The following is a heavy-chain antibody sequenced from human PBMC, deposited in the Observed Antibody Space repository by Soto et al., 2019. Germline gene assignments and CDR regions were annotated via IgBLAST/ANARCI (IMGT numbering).Heavy chain of an antibody. CDR3: ARPKDYDDCLDL. CDR1: GYTFTSYC. CDR2: ISAYNGNT. Sequence: ASVKVSCKASGYTFTSYCISWVRQAPGQGLEWMGWISAYNGNTNYAQKLQGRVTMTTDTSTNTAYMELSSLISDDTAVYYCARPKDYDDCLDLWGQGTLVTAPQ. J-gene: IGHJ4*02. D-gene: IGHD3-22*01. V-gene: IGHV1-18*01.